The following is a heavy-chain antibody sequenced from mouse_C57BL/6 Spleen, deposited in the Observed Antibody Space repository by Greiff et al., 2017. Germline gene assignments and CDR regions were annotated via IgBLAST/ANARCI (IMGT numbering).Heavy chain of an antibody. Sequence: QVHVKQPGAELVKPGASVKLSCKASGYTFTSYWMHWVKQRPGQGLEWIGMIHPNSGSTNYNEKFKSKATLTVDKSSSTAYMQLSSLTSEDSAVYYCARAQVYYGSSPLFAYWGQGTLVTVSA. CDR3: ARAQVYYGSSPLFAY. V-gene: IGHV1-64*01. J-gene: IGHJ3*01. CDR2: IHPNSGST. D-gene: IGHD1-1*01. CDR1: GYTFTSYW.